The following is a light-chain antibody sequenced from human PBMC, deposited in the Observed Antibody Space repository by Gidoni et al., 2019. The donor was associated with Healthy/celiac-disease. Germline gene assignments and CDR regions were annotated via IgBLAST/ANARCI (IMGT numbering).Light chain of an antibody. Sequence: EILLTQSPATLSLSPGERATLSCRASQSVSSYLAWYQQKPGQAPRLLIYDASNRATGIPARFSGSGSGTDFTLTISSLEPEDFAVYYCQQRSTSFGPGTKVDIK. V-gene: IGKV3-11*01. CDR2: DAS. CDR3: QQRSTS. J-gene: IGKJ3*01. CDR1: QSVSSY.